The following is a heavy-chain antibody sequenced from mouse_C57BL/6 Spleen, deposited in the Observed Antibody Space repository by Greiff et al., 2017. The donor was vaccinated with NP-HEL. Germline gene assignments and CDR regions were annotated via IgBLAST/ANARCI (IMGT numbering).Heavy chain of an antibody. CDR2: IYPRSGNT. J-gene: IGHJ2*01. Sequence: QVQLKQSGAELARPGASVKLSCKASGYTFTSYGISWVKQRTGQGLEWIGEIYPRSGNTYYNEKFKGKATLTADKSSSTAYMELRSLTSEDSAVYFCARCPWDGYYFDYWGQGTTLTVSS. CDR3: ARCPWDGYYFDY. V-gene: IGHV1-81*01. D-gene: IGHD4-1*01. CDR1: GYTFTSYG.